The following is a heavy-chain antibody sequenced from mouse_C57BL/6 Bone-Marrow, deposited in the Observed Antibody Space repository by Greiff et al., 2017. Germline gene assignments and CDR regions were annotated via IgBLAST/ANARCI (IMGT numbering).Heavy chain of an antibody. V-gene: IGHV1-50*01. CDR1: GYTFTSYW. CDR2: IDPSDSYT. CDR3: ARYGIYYGWMDY. J-gene: IGHJ4*01. Sequence: QVQLQQPGAELVKPGASVKLSCKASGYTFTSYWMQWVKQRPGQGLEWIGEIDPSDSYTTSNQKFKGKATLTVDTSSSTAYMQLSSLTSEDSAVYYCARYGIYYGWMDYWGQGTSVTVSS. D-gene: IGHD2-2*01.